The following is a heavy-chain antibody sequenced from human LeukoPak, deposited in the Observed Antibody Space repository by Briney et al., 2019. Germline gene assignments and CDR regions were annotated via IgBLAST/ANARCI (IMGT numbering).Heavy chain of an antibody. Sequence: PSETLSLTCTVSGDFFSTYYWSWIRQPAGKGLGWIGHIYSSGSTNYNPSLKSRVTMSIDSSKNQFSLKMTSVTAADTAVYYCARYRTSGSYLFDYWGQGTLVTVSS. D-gene: IGHD1-26*01. V-gene: IGHV4-59*10. J-gene: IGHJ4*02. CDR3: ARYRTSGSYLFDY. CDR2: IYSSGST. CDR1: GDFFSTYY.